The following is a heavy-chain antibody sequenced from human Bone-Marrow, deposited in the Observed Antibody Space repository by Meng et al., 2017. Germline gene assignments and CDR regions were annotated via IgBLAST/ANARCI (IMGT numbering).Heavy chain of an antibody. CDR1: GAPVSSGYC. J-gene: IGHJ4*02. V-gene: IGHV4-4*02. CDR2: FHHSGTT. Sequence: QVQVRVCGPGRVRLSGTLCLTGGVSGAPVSSGYCCTWVRQPPGKGLEWIGEFHHSGTTSYNPSLRSRVTISVDTSQIQFSLRLTSVTAADPAVYYCAASSGWYRIDSWGQGTLVTVSS. CDR3: AASSGWYRIDS. D-gene: IGHD6-19*01.